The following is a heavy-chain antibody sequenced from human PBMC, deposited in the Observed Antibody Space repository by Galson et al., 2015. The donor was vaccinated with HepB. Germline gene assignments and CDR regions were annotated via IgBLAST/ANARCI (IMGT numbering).Heavy chain of an antibody. D-gene: IGHD3-10*01. CDR2: INVGNGNT. CDR3: ARDRYYGSGSYYNWFDS. J-gene: IGHJ5*01. Sequence: ASGYTFTDFGISWLRRAPGQRLEWLGWINVGNGNTKYSQRFQGRVTISRDTSATTAYMELSSLRSEDTAVYYCARDRYYGSGSYYNWFDSWGQGTLVTVSS. V-gene: IGHV1-3*01. CDR1: GYTFTDFG.